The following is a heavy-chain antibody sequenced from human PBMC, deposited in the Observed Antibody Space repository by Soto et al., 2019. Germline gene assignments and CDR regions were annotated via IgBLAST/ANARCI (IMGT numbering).Heavy chain of an antibody. CDR3: AIDYARSSWGH. J-gene: IGHJ4*02. V-gene: IGHV3-11*01. D-gene: IGHD6-13*01. Sequence: QVQLVESGGGLVKPGGSLRLSCAASGFIFSDYYMSWIRQAPGKGLEWISYITSTGIYYADSVKGRFTISRDNAMNSLYLQMNSLRVEDTAVYYCAIDYARSSWGHWGQGTLVTVSS. CDR1: GFIFSDYY. CDR2: ITSTGI.